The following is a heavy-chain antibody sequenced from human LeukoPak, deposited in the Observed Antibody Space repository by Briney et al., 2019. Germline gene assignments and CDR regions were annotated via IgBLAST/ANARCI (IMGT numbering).Heavy chain of an antibody. CDR2: INHSGST. Sequence: SETLSLTCAVYGGSFSGYYWSWIRQPPGKGLEWIGEINHSGSTNYNPSLKSRVTISVDTSKNQFSLKLSCVTAADTAVYYCARPAKWLRFFDYWGQGTLVTVSS. D-gene: IGHD5-12*01. J-gene: IGHJ4*02. CDR3: ARPAKWLRFFDY. CDR1: GGSFSGYY. V-gene: IGHV4-34*01.